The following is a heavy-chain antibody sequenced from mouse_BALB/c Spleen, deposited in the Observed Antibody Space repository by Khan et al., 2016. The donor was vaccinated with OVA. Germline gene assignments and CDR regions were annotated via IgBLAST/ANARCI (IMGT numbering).Heavy chain of an antibody. V-gene: IGHV5-6*01. CDR2: ISSGGDYT. Sequence: EVELVESGGDLVKPGGSLKLSCAASGFIFSSYSMSWVRPTPDKRLEWVATISSGGDYTYYPDNVKGRFTISRDNAKNTLYLQMSSLKSEDTAMYYCASHLTGSFAYWGQGTLVTVSA. CDR1: GFIFSSYS. CDR3: ASHLTGSFAY. D-gene: IGHD4-1*01. J-gene: IGHJ3*01.